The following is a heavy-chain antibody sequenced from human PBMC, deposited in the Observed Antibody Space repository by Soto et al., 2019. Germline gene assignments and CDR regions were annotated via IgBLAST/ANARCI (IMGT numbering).Heavy chain of an antibody. CDR1: GFTLSSYW. V-gene: IGHV3-7*01. CDR3: AREGALKPFSS. CDR2: IKHDGSEK. Sequence: PGGSRRLSCAPSGFTLSSYWMSWVRQAPGKGLGWVANIKHDGSEKYYVDSVKGRFTITRDNAKNSVYLQMDSLRVEDTAVYYCAREGALKPFSSWGQGALVTVSS. J-gene: IGHJ5*02.